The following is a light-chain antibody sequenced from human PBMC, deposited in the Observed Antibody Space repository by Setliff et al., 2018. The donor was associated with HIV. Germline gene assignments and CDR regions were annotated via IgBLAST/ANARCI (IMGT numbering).Light chain of an antibody. CDR1: NSDVGGYNY. J-gene: IGLJ1*01. V-gene: IGLV2-14*01. Sequence: QSALTQPASVSGSPGQSITISCTGTNSDVGGYNYVSWYQQHPGRAPKLIIYEVRNRPSGVSHRFSGSKSGNTASLTISGLQAEDEADYYCSSYAITNTLPFGTGTKVTV. CDR3: SSYAITNTLP. CDR2: EVR.